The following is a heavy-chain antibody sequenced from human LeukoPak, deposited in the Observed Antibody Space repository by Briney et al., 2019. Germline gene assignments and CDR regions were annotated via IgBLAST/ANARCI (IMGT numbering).Heavy chain of an antibody. CDR3: TRRTGGNSGYYFDY. Sequence: PGGSPRLSCTASGFTFGDYAMSWVRQAPGKGLEWVGFIRSKGYGGTTEYAASVKGRFTISRDDSKSIAYLQMNSLKTEDTAVYYCTRRTGGNSGYYFDYWGQGTLVTVSS. D-gene: IGHD4-23*01. CDR2: IRSKGYGGTT. CDR1: GFTFGDYA. V-gene: IGHV3-49*04. J-gene: IGHJ4*02.